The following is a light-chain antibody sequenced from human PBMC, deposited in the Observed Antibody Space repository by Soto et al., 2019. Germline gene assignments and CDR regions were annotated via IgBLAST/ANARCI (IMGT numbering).Light chain of an antibody. Sequence: QSVLTQPPSVSGAPGQRVTISCTGSSSNIGAGYDVHWYQQLPGTAPKLLIYGNSNRPSGVPDRFSGSKSGTSASLSITGLNAEDEADYYCQSYDSSLEVFGTGTKVTVL. J-gene: IGLJ1*01. CDR3: QSYDSSLEV. CDR2: GNS. V-gene: IGLV1-40*01. CDR1: SSNIGAGYD.